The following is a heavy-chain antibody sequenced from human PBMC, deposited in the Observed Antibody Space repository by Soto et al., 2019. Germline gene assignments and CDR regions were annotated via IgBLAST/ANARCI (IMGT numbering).Heavy chain of an antibody. CDR1: GDSIISSDFY. J-gene: IGHJ5*02. Sequence: SETLSLTCTVSGDSIISSDFYWGWVRQPPGKGLEWIGSIFYLGSSYYNPSLKSRVTMSVDTSKNQFTLRLRSVTAADTALYFCARHSLALRKNNWFDPWGQGIMVTVSS. CDR3: ARHSLALRKNNWFDP. V-gene: IGHV4-39*01. D-gene: IGHD3-3*02. CDR2: IFYLGSS.